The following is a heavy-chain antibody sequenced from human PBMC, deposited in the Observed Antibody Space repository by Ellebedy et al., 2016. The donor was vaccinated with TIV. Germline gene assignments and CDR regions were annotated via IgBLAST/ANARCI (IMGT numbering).Heavy chain of an antibody. D-gene: IGHD3-9*01. Sequence: PGGSLRLSCAASGFSFSSFDMTRVRRGPGKGLEWISYISSTSSSIHYADSVKGRFTISRDNAKKSLYLQMNSLRDEDTAVYYCAKRSGTIPFEDWGQGTLVTVSS. V-gene: IGHV3-48*02. J-gene: IGHJ1*01. CDR2: ISSTSSSI. CDR3: AKRSGTIPFED. CDR1: GFSFSSFD.